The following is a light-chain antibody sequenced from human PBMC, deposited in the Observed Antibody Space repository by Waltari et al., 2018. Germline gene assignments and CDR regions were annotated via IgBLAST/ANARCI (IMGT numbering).Light chain of an antibody. V-gene: IGKV3-20*01. Sequence: ERATISCRASQSVASSYLGWYQQKPGQAPRLLIFGSSKRATGIPDRFSGSWSGTDFTLTINGVEPEDFAVYYCQQYGRSLTFGGGTKVEI. CDR3: QQYGRSLT. CDR1: QSVASSY. CDR2: GSS. J-gene: IGKJ4*01.